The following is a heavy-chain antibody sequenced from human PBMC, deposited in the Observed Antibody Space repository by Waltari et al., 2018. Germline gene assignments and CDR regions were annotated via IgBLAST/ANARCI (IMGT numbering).Heavy chain of an antibody. D-gene: IGHD5-12*01. CDR1: GFPFSDHT. J-gene: IGHJ4*02. CDR3: ARATQMSRGYSHCLDY. Sequence: EVHLEESGGGLVQPGGSLRLPCAASGFPFSDHTMAWARQAPGKGLEWVGRIRNKANSYTTEYAASVKGRFTISRDESKNSLYMQMNSLKTEDTAVYYCARATQMSRGYSHCLDYWGQGTPVTVSS. V-gene: IGHV3-72*01. CDR2: IRNKANSYTT.